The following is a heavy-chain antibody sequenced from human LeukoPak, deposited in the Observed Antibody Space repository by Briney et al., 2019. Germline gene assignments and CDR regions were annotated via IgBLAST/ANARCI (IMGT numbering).Heavy chain of an antibody. J-gene: IGHJ4*02. V-gene: IGHV3-23*01. D-gene: IGHD2-21*02. CDR1: GFTFRNYA. CDR2: ISGSGGTT. Sequence: GGSXXLSCGASGFTFRNYAXSWVRRTPGKXXEXGSSISGSGGTTYYADSVKGRFTISRDNSKNTLYLQMDNLRAEDTAVYYCAKDPAYCGGDCPAPYYFDYWGQGTLVTVSS. CDR3: AKDPAYCGGDCPAPYYFDY.